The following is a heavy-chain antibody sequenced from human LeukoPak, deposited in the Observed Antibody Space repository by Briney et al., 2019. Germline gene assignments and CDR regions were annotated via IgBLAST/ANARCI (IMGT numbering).Heavy chain of an antibody. V-gene: IGHV5-51*01. J-gene: IGHJ4*02. D-gene: IGHD6-19*01. CDR2: IFPRDSDT. CDR3: AKVRGSGGFVIDY. Sequence: GESLKISCKDSGYSFTTSWIGWMRQMPGKGLEGMEIIFPRDSDTRYSPSFQGQVTMSADKSISTAYLQWSSLKASDTAMYYCAKVRGSGGFVIDYWGQGTVVTVSS. CDR1: GYSFTTSW.